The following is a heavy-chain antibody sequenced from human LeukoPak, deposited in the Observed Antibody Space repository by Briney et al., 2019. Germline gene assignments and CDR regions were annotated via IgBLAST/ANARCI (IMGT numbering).Heavy chain of an antibody. D-gene: IGHD2-2*01. CDR2: INHSGST. J-gene: IGHJ6*02. CDR3: ARGSIVVLPAAIYGLDV. V-gene: IGHV4-34*01. CDR1: GGSLSGYC. Sequence: PSETLSLTCAVYGGSLSGYCWSWIRQPPGRGLEWIGEINHSGSTNYNPSLKSRVTISLDTSKNQFSLKLGSVTAADTAVYYCARGSIVVLPAAIYGLDVWGQGTTVTVSS.